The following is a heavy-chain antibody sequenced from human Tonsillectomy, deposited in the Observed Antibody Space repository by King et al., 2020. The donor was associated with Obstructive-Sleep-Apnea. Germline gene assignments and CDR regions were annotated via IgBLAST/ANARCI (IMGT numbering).Heavy chain of an antibody. Sequence: VQLVESGGGSVQPGGSLRLSCEASGFTFSSYWMSWVRQAPGKGLEWVANIKEDGSEKYYVGSVKGRFTISRDNAENSLYLQMNSLRAEDTATYYCARDRQQWLVYWYFDLWGRGTLVTVSS. CDR3: ARDRQQWLVYWYFDL. V-gene: IGHV3-7*03. CDR1: GFTFSSYW. D-gene: IGHD6-19*01. CDR2: IKEDGSEK. J-gene: IGHJ2*01.